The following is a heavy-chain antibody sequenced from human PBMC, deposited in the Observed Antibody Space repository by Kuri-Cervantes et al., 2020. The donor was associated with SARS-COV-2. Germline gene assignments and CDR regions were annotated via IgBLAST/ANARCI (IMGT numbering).Heavy chain of an antibody. V-gene: IGHV3-64*01. CDR3: ARDLGGSTSQDWYFDL. D-gene: IGHD2-2*01. CDR2: ISSNGGST. Sequence: GGSLRLSCAASGFTFSSYAMHWVRQAPGKGLEYVSAISSNGGSTYYANSVKGRFTISRDNSKNTLYPQMGSLRAEDMAVYYCARDLGGSTSQDWYFDLWGRGTLVTVSS. J-gene: IGHJ2*01. CDR1: GFTFSSYA.